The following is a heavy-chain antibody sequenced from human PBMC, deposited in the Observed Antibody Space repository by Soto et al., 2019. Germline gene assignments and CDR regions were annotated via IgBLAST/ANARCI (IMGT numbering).Heavy chain of an antibody. CDR3: ARGADLDY. J-gene: IGHJ4*02. CDR2: IMPIFGAT. Sequence: QVQLVQSGAEVKKPGSSVKVSCKASGGTFSSNPFTWMRQAPGRGLEWMGEIMPIFGATNYAQKFQDRVTIAAGESTTTVYMDVSRLRSEDTAVYYWARGADLDYWGQGTLVTVSS. CDR1: GGTFSSNP. V-gene: IGHV1-69*01.